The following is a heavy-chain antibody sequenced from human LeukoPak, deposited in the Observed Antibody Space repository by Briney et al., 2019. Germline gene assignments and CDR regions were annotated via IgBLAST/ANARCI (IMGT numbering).Heavy chain of an antibody. Sequence: GRSLRLSCAASGFTFSGYAMSWVRQAPGKGMEWVSVISGSGGNTYYADSVKGRLIISRDNSNNTLYLQLNSLRAEDTAIYYCAKAMCSGGCCYCHLDYWGQGTLVTVSS. CDR1: GFTFSGYA. CDR2: ISGSGGNT. CDR3: AKAMCSGGCCYCHLDY. J-gene: IGHJ4*02. V-gene: IGHV3-23*01. D-gene: IGHD2-15*01.